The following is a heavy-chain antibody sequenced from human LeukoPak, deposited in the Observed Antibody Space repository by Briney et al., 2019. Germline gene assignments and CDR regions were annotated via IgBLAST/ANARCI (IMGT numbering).Heavy chain of an antibody. CDR3: ARGGVVVPAAIRGAHYYYYYYMDV. CDR2: INHSGST. D-gene: IGHD2-2*02. V-gene: IGHV4-34*01. Sequence: PSETLSLTCAVNGESFSGYYWSWIRQPPGKGLEWIGEINHSGSTNYNPSLKSRVTISVDTSKNQFSLKLSSVTAADTAVYYCARGGVVVPAAIRGAHYYYYYYMDVWGKGTTVTVSS. J-gene: IGHJ6*03. CDR1: GESFSGYY.